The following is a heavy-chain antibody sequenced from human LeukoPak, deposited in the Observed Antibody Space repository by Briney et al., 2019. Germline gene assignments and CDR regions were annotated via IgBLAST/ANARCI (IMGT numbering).Heavy chain of an antibody. CDR2: IYYSGST. V-gene: IGHV4-59*08. J-gene: IGHJ4*02. D-gene: IGHD6-13*01. CDR1: GGSISSYY. CDR3: ARHQQLLYYFDY. Sequence: SSETLYLTCTVSGGSISSYYWSWIRQPPGKELEWIGYIYYSGSTNYNPSLKSRVTISVDTSKNQFSLNLSSVTAADTAVYYCARHQQLLYYFDYWGQGTLVTVSS.